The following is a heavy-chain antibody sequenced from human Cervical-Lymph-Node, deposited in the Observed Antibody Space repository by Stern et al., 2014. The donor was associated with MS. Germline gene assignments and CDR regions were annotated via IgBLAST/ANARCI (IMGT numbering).Heavy chain of an antibody. CDR2: IWYDGSNK. V-gene: IGHV3-33*01. J-gene: IGHJ2*01. CDR1: GFTFSSYG. CDR3: DGPHSSGWYWYFDL. D-gene: IGHD6-19*01. Sequence: MQLVESGGGVVQPGGSLRLSCAASGFTFSSYGMHWVRQAPGKGLEWVADIWYDGSNKYYADSVKGRFTISRDNSKNTLYLQMNSLRAEDTAVYARDGPHSSGWYWYFDLWGRGTLVTVSS.